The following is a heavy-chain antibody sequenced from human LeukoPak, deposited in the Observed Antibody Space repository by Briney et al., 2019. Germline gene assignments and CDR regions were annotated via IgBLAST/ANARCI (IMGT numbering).Heavy chain of an antibody. V-gene: IGHV1-24*01. CDR2: FDPEDGET. J-gene: IGHJ4*02. D-gene: IGHD6-13*01. Sequence: ASVKVSCKVSGYTLTELSMHWVRQAPGKGLEWMGGFDPEDGETIYAQKFQGRVTMTGDTSTDTAYMELSSLRSEDTAVYYCATGAFRSAAGPFDYWGQGTLVTVSS. CDR1: GYTLTELS. CDR3: ATGAFRSAAGPFDY.